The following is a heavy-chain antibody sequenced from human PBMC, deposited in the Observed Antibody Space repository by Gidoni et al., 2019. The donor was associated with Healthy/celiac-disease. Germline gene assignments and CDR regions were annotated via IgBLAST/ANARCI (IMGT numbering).Heavy chain of an antibody. CDR1: GGTFSSYA. D-gene: IGHD5-18*01. CDR2: IIPIFGTA. V-gene: IGHV1-69*01. CDR3: ARPRVDTAFYYYYGMDV. J-gene: IGHJ6*02. Sequence: QVQLVQSGAEVKKPGSSVKVSCKASGGTFSSYAISWVRQAPGQGLEWMGGIIPIFGTANYAQKFQGRVTITADESTSTAYMELSSLRSEDTAVYYCARPRVDTAFYYYYGMDVWGQGTTVTVSS.